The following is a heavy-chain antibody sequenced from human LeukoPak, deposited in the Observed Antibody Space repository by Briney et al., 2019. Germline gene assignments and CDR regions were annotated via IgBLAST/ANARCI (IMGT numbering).Heavy chain of an antibody. J-gene: IGHJ4*02. CDR3: ARDWVYKIDY. Sequence: GGSLKLSCETAGFTFSSYVMHWVRRTPGKGLVWVSRISHDGIISYADSVKGRFTISRDNAKNTLTSQMNSLRVEDTAVYFCARDWVYKIDYWGRGTLVTVSS. CDR1: GFTFSSYV. D-gene: IGHD5-24*01. V-gene: IGHV3-74*01. CDR2: ISHDGII.